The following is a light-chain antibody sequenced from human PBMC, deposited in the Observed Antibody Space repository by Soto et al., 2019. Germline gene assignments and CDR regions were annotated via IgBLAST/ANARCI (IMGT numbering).Light chain of an antibody. Sequence: EIVLTQSPGTLSLSPGERATLSCRASRSVSSSYLAWYQQKPGQPPRLLIYGASSRATGIPDRFSGSGSGTDSTLTISRLEPEDVAVYFCQQCGGSPLFTFGPGTKVDIK. J-gene: IGKJ3*01. CDR2: GAS. V-gene: IGKV3-20*01. CDR3: QQCGGSPLFT. CDR1: RSVSSSY.